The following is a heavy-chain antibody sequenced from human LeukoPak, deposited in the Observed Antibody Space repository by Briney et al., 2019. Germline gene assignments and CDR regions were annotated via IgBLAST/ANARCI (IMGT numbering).Heavy chain of an antibody. CDR1: GFTFSNAW. D-gene: IGHD3-3*01. CDR3: TTGSYYDFWSGYYPPYYYGMDV. V-gene: IGHV3-15*01. CDR2: IKSKTDGGTT. J-gene: IGHJ6*02. Sequence: GGSLRLSCAASGFTFSNAWMSWVRQAPGKGLEWVGRIKSKTDGGTTDYAALVKGRFTISRDDSKNTLYLQMNSLKTEDTAVYYCTTGSYYDFWSGYYPPYYYGMDVWGQGTTVTVSS.